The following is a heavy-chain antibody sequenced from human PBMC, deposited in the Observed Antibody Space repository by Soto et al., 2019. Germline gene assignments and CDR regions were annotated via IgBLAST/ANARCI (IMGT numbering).Heavy chain of an antibody. V-gene: IGHV3-7*03. CDR1: GFTFSSYW. CDR2: IKQDGSEK. CDR3: ARGLLGYYYDSSGYDY. D-gene: IGHD3-22*01. Sequence: PGGSLRLSCAASGFTFSSYWMSWVRQAPGKGLEWVANIKQDGSEKYYVDSVKGRFTISRDNAKNSLYLQMNSLRAEDTAVYYCARGLLGYYYDSSGYDYWGQGTLVTVSS. J-gene: IGHJ4*02.